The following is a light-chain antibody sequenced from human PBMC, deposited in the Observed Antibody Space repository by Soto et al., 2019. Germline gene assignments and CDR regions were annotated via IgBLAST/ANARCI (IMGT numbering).Light chain of an antibody. CDR2: DVS. CDR3: SSYTKSSTLVV. J-gene: IGLJ2*01. Sequence: QSALTQSASVSGSPGQSITISCTGASSDVGIYNSVSWYQQYPGKAPKLMIYDVSNRPSGVSNRLSGSKSGNTASLTISGLQAEDEADYYCSSYTKSSTLVVFGGGTKVTVL. V-gene: IGLV2-14*01. CDR1: SSDVGIYNS.